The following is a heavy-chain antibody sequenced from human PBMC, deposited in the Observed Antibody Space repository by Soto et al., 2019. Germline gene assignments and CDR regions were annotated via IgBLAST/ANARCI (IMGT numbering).Heavy chain of an antibody. D-gene: IGHD3-22*01. V-gene: IGHV3-74*01. CDR1: GFTFSSYW. CDR3: ARYYYDSSGYTYDY. Sequence: GWSLRLSCAASGFTFSSYWRHWVRQAPGKGLVWVSRINSDGSSTSYADSVKGRFTISRDNAKNTLYLQMNSLRAEDTAVYYCARYYYDSSGYTYDYWGQGTLVTVSS. CDR2: INSDGSST. J-gene: IGHJ4*02.